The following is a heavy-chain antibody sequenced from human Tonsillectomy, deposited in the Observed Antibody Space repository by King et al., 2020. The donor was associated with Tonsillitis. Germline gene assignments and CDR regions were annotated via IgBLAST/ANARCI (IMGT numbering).Heavy chain of an antibody. CDR1: GFTFSSYW. CDR2: IKQDGSEK. J-gene: IGHJ3*02. V-gene: IGHV3-7*03. Sequence: VQLVESGGGLVQPGGSLRLSCAASGFTFSSYWMSWVRQAPGKGLEWVANIKQDGSEKYYVDSVKGRFTISRDNAKNSLYLQMNSLRAEDTAVYYCARVGYGSSGYPLDAFDIWGQGTMVTVSS. CDR3: ARVGYGSSGYPLDAFDI. D-gene: IGHD3-22*01.